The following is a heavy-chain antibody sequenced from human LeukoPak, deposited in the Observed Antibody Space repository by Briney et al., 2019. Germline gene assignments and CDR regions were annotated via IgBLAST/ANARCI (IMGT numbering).Heavy chain of an antibody. CDR3: ARHPGGGSYYAAFDI. J-gene: IGHJ3*02. Sequence: GASVKVSCKASGYIFTSYGISWVRQAPGQGLEWMGGIIPIFGTANYAQKFQGRVTITADESTSTAYMELSSLRSEDTAVYYCARHPGGGSYYAAFDIWGQGTMVTVSS. V-gene: IGHV1-69*13. D-gene: IGHD1-26*01. CDR1: GYIFTSYG. CDR2: IIPIFGTA.